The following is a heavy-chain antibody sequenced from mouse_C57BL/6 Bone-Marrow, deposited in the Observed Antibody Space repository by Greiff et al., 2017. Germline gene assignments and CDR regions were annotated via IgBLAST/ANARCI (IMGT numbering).Heavy chain of an antibody. CDR3: AREEAYYVEDWFAY. CDR1: GFSLTSYG. CDR2: IWSGGST. D-gene: IGHD2-13*01. J-gene: IGHJ3*01. Sequence: VKLMESGPGLVQPSQSLSITCTVSGFSLTSYGVHWVRQSPGKGLEWLGVIWSGGSTDYNAAFISRLSISKNNSKSQVFFKMNSMQADDTAIYYCAREEAYYVEDWFAYWGQGTLVTVSA. V-gene: IGHV2-2*01.